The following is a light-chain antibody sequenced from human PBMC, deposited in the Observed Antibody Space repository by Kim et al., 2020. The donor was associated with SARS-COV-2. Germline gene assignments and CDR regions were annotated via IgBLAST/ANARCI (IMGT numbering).Light chain of an antibody. V-gene: IGLV3-1*01. CDR2: QDS. Sequence: SVSPGQTASITGSGNKVGDKYTCWYQQKPGRSPMLVNYQDSKRPSGIPERFSGSNAENTATLTISGAQAMDEADDYCQAWDGSTVGFGGGTQLTIL. CDR3: QAWDGSTVG. J-gene: IGLJ2*01. CDR1: KVGDKY.